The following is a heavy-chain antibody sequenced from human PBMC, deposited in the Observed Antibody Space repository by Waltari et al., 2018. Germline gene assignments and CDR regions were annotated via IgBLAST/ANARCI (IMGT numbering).Heavy chain of an antibody. J-gene: IGHJ4*02. CDR3: AKRLEWPRYYFDY. CDR2: ISGSGGST. Sequence: EVQLLESGGGLVQPGGSLRLSCAASGFTFSSYALSWVRQAPGKGLEWVSAISGSGGSTYYADSVKGRFTISRDNSKNTLYLQMNSLRAEDTAVYYCAKRLEWPRYYFDYWGQGTLVTVSS. V-gene: IGHV3-23*01. D-gene: IGHD3-3*01. CDR1: GFTFSSYA.